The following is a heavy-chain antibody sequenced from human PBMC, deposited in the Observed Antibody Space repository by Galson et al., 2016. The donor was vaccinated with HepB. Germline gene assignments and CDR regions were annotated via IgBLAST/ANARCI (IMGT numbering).Heavy chain of an antibody. CDR3: ATERDCSGGSCYSGPDAFDL. V-gene: IGHV3-48*03. J-gene: IGHJ3*01. CDR2: ISSSGSTI. D-gene: IGHD2-15*01. CDR1: GFTFDEYA. Sequence: SLRLFCAASGFTFDEYAMHWVRQAPGKGLEWVSYISSSGSTIYYADSVKGRFTISRDNGKNSLYLQMNSLRAEDTAIYYCATERDCSGGSCYSGPDAFDLWGQGTMVTVSS.